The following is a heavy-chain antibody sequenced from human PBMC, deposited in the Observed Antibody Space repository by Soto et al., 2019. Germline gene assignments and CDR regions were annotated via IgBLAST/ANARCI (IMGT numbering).Heavy chain of an antibody. J-gene: IGHJ4*02. CDR1: GFTFSSYG. V-gene: IGHV3-23*01. D-gene: IGHD4-17*01. CDR2: ISGSGGST. CDR3: AKGTTLTTVTTSGVDY. Sequence: GGSLRLSCAASGFTFSSYGMSWVRQAPGKGLEWVSAISGSGGSTYYADSVKGRFTISRDNSKNTLYLQMNSLRAEDTAVYYCAKGTTLTTVTTSGVDYWGQGTLVTVSS.